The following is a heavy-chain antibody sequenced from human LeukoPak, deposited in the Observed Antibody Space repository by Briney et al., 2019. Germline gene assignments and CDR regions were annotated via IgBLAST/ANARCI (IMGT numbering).Heavy chain of an antibody. CDR2: TSAYNGNT. J-gene: IGHJ4*02. V-gene: IGHV1-18*01. Sequence: ASVKVSCKASGYTFNKYGISWVRLAPGQGLEWMTWTSAYNGNTNYAQKFQGRVTMTTDTSTSTAYMELRSLRSDDTAVYYCARDLGYGSSSAIPLDYWGQGTLATVSS. D-gene: IGHD6-6*01. CDR3: ARDLGYGSSSAIPLDY. CDR1: GYTFNKYG.